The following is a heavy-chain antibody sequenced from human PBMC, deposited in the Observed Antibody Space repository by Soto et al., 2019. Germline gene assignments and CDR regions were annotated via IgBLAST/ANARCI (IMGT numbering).Heavy chain of an antibody. CDR3: AKANRYYDFWSGYYYYYYMDV. D-gene: IGHD3-3*01. J-gene: IGHJ6*03. V-gene: IGHV3-23*01. Sequence: GGSLRLSCAASGFTFSSYAMSWVRQAPGKGLEWVSAISGSGGSTYYADSVKGRFTISRDNSKNTLYLQMNSLRAEDKAVYYCAKANRYYDFWSGYYYYYYMDVWGKGTTVTVSS. CDR2: ISGSGGST. CDR1: GFTFSSYA.